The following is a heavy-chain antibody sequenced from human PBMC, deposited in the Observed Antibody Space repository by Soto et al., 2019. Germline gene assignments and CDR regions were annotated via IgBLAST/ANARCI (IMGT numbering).Heavy chain of an antibody. D-gene: IGHD5-12*01. J-gene: IGHJ2*01. V-gene: IGHV3-7*05. CDR1: GFTFSSYW. CDR3: VQSSRDGYNYYVWYFDL. Sequence: EVQLVESGGGLVQPGGSLRLSCAASGFTFSSYWMSWVRQAPGKGLEWVANIKQDGSEKYYVDSVKGRFIISRDNAKNSLYLQMNSLRAEDTAVYYCVQSSRDGYNYYVWYFDLWGRGTLVTVSS. CDR2: IKQDGSEK.